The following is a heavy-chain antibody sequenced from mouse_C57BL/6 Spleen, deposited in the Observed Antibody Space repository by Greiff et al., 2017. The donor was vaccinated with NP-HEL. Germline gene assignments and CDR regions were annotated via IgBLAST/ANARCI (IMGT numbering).Heavy chain of an antibody. Sequence: QVQLQQPGAELVMPGASVKLSCKASGYTFTSYWMHWVKQRPGQGLEWIGEIDPSDSYTNYNQKFQGKSTLTVDKSSSTADMQLSSLTSEDSAVYYCARSSSGAWFAYWGQGTLVTVSA. CDR1: GYTFTSYW. CDR3: ARSSSGAWFAY. D-gene: IGHD3-2*02. V-gene: IGHV1-69*01. CDR2: IDPSDSYT. J-gene: IGHJ3*01.